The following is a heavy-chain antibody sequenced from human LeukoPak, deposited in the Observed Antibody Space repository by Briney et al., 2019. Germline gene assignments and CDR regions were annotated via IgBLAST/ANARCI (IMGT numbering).Heavy chain of an antibody. Sequence: GASVKVSCKASGYTFTSYDINWVRQATGQGLEWMGRIIPIFGTANYAQKFQGRVTITTDESTSTAYMELSSLRSEDTAVCYCARDSGRRYYYDSSGYYFDAFDIWGQGTMVTVSS. V-gene: IGHV1-69*05. CDR2: IIPIFGTA. CDR1: GYTFTSYD. CDR3: ARDSGRRYYYDSSGYYFDAFDI. J-gene: IGHJ3*02. D-gene: IGHD3-22*01.